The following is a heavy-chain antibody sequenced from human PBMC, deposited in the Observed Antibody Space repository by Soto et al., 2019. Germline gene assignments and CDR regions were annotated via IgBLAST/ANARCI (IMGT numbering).Heavy chain of an antibody. J-gene: IGHJ6*02. V-gene: IGHV3-30*03. Sequence: PGGSLRLSCAASGFTFNSYCMHWVRQGPGNGLEWVAFISYDSTKTYYADSVKGRFTISRDNSNSALYVQMNSLTGEETAVYYCARTRSAWSDFHYYSLDVWGQGTTVTVSS. CDR3: ARTRSAWSDFHYYSLDV. CDR2: ISYDSTKT. D-gene: IGHD1-26*01. CDR1: GFTFNSYC.